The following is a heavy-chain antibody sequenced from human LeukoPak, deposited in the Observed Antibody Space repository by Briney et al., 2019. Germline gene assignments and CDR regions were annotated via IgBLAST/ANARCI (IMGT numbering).Heavy chain of an antibody. D-gene: IGHD3-10*01. CDR1: GFTFSSYE. CDR3: ARDGGTDYSFDY. J-gene: IGHJ4*02. V-gene: IGHV3-48*03. Sequence: GGSLRLSCSASGFTFSSYEMNWVRQAPGKGLEWLSYINSIGTTTHYADPVKGRFTISRDNAKNSLYLQVNSLRAEDTAVYYCARDGGTDYSFDYWGLGTLVTVSP. CDR2: INSIGTTT.